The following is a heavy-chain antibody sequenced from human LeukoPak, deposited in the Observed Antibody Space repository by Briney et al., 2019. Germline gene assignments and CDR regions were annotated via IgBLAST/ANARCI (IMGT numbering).Heavy chain of an antibody. CDR3: ARIPLGYFKWFDP. CDR2: INHSGST. V-gene: IGHV4-34*01. D-gene: IGHD2-15*01. CDR1: GGSFSGYY. Sequence: SETLSLTCAVYGGSFSGYYWSWIRQPPGKGLEWIGEINHSGSTNYNPSLKSRVTISVDTSKDQFSLKLSSVTAADTAVYYCARIPLGYFKWFDPWGQGTLVTVSS. J-gene: IGHJ5*02.